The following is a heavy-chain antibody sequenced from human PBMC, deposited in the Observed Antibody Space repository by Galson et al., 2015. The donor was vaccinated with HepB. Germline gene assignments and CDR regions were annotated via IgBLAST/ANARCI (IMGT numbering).Heavy chain of an antibody. CDR2: IYYSGST. J-gene: IGHJ5*02. Sequence: SETLSLTCTVSGGSISSGGYYWSWIRQHPGKGLEWIGYIYYSGSTYYNPSLKSRVTTSVDTSKNQFSLNLNSVTAADTAVYYCARHLRNTRWATPYNWFDPWAREPWSPSPQ. D-gene: IGHD2-2*01. CDR3: ARHLRNTRWATPYNWFDP. CDR1: GGSISSGGYY. V-gene: IGHV4-39*01.